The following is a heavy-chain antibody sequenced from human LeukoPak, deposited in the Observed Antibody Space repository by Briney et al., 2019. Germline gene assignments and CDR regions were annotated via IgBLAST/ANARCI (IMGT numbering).Heavy chain of an antibody. CDR1: GSSISSYA. CDR3: ARLYDSSGNGGY. D-gene: IGHD3-22*01. J-gene: IGHJ4*02. CDR2: IYYSGST. Sequence: PSETLSLTCTVSGSSISSYAWSWIRQPPGKGLEWIGYIYYSGSTNYNPSLKSRVTISVDTSKNQFSLKLSSVTAADTAVYYCARLYDSSGNGGYWGQGTLVTVSS. V-gene: IGHV4-59*01.